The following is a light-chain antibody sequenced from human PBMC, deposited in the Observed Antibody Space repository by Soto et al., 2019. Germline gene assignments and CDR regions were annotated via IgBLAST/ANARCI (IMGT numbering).Light chain of an antibody. CDR3: QQYDGYSKT. CDR1: QSVRNW. V-gene: IGKV1-5*01. CDR2: DSS. J-gene: IGKJ1*01. Sequence: DIQMTQSPSTLFASVGXRVTITCRASQSVRNWLAWYQQKPGRAPQLLIYDSSTLEPGVPSRFRGSGSGTEFTLTINGLQPDDFATYYCQQYDGYSKTFGQGTKVDIK.